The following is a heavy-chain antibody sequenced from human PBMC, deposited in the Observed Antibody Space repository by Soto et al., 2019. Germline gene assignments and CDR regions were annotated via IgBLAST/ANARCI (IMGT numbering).Heavy chain of an antibody. D-gene: IGHD4-17*01. J-gene: IGHJ5*02. CDR2: INHSGST. CDR1: GGSFSGYY. V-gene: IGHV4-34*01. Sequence: QVQLQQWGAGLLKPSETLSLTCAVYGGSFSGYYWSWIRQPPGKGLEWIGEINHSGSTNYNPSLKSRVTISVYTSKNQFSRKLSSVTAADTAVYYCARADDYGDYVREGWFDPWGQGTLVTVSS. CDR3: ARADDYGDYVREGWFDP.